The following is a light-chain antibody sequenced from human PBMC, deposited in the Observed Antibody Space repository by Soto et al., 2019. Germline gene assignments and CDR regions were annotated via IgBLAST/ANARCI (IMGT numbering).Light chain of an antibody. CDR1: QSISSY. J-gene: IGKJ5*01. CDR3: QQSYSTPLP. V-gene: IGKV1-39*01. Sequence: DIKMTQSPSSLSASVGGRVTITCRASQSISSYLNWYQQKPGKAPKLLIYAASSLQSGVPSRFSGSGSGTDFTLTISSLQPEDFATYYCQQSYSTPLPFGQGTRLEIK. CDR2: AAS.